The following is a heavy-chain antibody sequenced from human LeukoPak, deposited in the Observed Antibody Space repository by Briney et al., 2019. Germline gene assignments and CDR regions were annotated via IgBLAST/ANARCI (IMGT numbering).Heavy chain of an antibody. CDR2: ISSSSSYI. D-gene: IGHD6-13*01. CDR3: ARDGIGIAAPYGY. CDR1: GFTFSSYS. J-gene: IGHJ4*02. Sequence: GGSLRLSCAASGFTFSSYSMNWVRQAPGKGLEWVSSISSSSSYIYYADSVKGRFTISRDNAKNSLYLQMNSLRAEDTAVYYCARDGIGIAAPYGYWGQGTLVTVSP. V-gene: IGHV3-21*01.